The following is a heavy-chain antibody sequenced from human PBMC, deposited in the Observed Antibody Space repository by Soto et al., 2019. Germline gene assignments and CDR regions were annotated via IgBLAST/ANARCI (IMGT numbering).Heavy chain of an antibody. CDR2: TIPVFITA. CDR1: GGTLSDHG. Sequence: QVQLEQSGAEVKKPGSSVKVSCKASGGTLSDHGVAWLRQAPGQVLEWMGGTIPVFITAKYAQKFQGRGTVTADNITNLAYLELSSLRSADTAVYFCARGVYGSGNYYAGPSAFDIWGQGTMVIVSS. J-gene: IGHJ3*02. V-gene: IGHV1-69*06. CDR3: ARGVYGSGNYYAGPSAFDI. D-gene: IGHD3-10*01.